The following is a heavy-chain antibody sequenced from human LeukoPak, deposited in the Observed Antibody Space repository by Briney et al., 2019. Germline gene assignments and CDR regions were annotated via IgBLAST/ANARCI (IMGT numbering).Heavy chain of an antibody. CDR1: GFTFSSYW. CDR3: AKHPNGSGSSHYYYYYMDV. Sequence: PGGSLRLSCAASGFTFSSYWMSWVRQAPGKGLEWVANIKQDGSEKYYVDSVKGRFTISRDNAKNSLYLQMNSLRAEDTAVYYCAKHPNGSGSSHYYYYYMDVWGKGTTVTVSS. D-gene: IGHD3-10*01. V-gene: IGHV3-7*01. CDR2: IKQDGSEK. J-gene: IGHJ6*03.